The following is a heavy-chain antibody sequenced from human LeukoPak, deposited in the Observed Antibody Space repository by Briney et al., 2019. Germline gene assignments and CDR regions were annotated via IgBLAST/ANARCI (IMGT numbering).Heavy chain of an antibody. CDR3: ATSPHSARYAFDI. J-gene: IGHJ3*02. CDR2: IIPILGIA. D-gene: IGHD3-10*01. V-gene: IGHV1-69*04. CDR1: GGTFSSYA. Sequence: ASVKVSCKASGGTFSSYAISWVRQAPGQGLEWMGRIIPILGIANYAQKFQGRVTITADKSTSTAYMELSSLRSEDTAVYYCATSPHSARYAFDIWGQGTMVTVSS.